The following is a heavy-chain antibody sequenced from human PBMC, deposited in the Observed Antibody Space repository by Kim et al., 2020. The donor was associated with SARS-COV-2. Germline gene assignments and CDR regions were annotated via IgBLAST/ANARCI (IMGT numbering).Heavy chain of an antibody. CDR1: GFTFINAG. D-gene: IGHD3-10*01. J-gene: IGHJ4*02. CDR3: TTDPMVRGVIITMDH. CDR2: IKSKNEGGAI. Sequence: GGSLRLSCAASGFTFINAGMSWVRQAPGKGLEWVGRIKSKNEGGAIDYAAPVKGRFTISRDDSKTTVYLQMNSLKSEDTAVYYCTTDPMVRGVIITMDHWGQGTLVSVSS. V-gene: IGHV3-15*01.